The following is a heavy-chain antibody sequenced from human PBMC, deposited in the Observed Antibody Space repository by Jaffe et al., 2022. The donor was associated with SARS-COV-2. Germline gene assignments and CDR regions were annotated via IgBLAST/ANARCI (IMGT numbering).Heavy chain of an antibody. CDR2: IYYSGST. J-gene: IGHJ5*02. D-gene: IGHD5-18*01. CDR3: ARHRGYSYGFNWFDP. CDR1: GGSISSSSYY. V-gene: IGHV4-39*01. Sequence: QLQLQESGPGLVKPSETLSLTCTVSGGSISSSSYYWGWIRQPPGKGLEWIGSIYYSGSTYYNPSLKSRVTISVDTSKNQFSLKLSSVTAADTAVYYCARHRGYSYGFNWFDPWGQGTLVTVSS.